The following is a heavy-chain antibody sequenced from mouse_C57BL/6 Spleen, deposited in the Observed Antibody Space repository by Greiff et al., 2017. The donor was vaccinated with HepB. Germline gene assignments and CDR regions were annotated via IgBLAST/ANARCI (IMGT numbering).Heavy chain of an antibody. Sequence: VQLKQSGGGLVKPGGSLKLSCAASGFTFSSYAMSWVRQTPEKRLEWVATISDGGSYTYYPDNVKGRFTISRDNAKNKLYLQMSHLKSEDTAMYYCAREKVLRLNSFDYWGQGTTLTVSS. CDR3: AREKVLRLNSFDY. CDR2: ISDGGSYT. V-gene: IGHV5-4*01. J-gene: IGHJ2*01. CDR1: GFTFSSYA. D-gene: IGHD2-4*01.